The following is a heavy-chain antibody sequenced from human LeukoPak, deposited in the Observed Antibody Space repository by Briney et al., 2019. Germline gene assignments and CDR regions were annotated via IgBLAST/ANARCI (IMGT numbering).Heavy chain of an antibody. CDR1: GFTFSSYG. D-gene: IGHD2-8*02. Sequence: GGSLRLSCAASGFTFSSYGMHWVRQAPGKGLEWVAFIRYDGSNKYYADSVKGRFTISRDNSKNTVHLQVNSLRAADTALYSCARDLTERKYYIAYWGQGTLVTVSS. CDR2: IRYDGSNK. CDR3: ARDLTERKYYIAY. V-gene: IGHV3-30*02. J-gene: IGHJ4*02.